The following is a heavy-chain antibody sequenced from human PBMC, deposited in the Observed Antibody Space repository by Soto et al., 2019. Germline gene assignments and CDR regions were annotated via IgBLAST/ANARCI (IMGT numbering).Heavy chain of an antibody. V-gene: IGHV4-31*03. CDR2: IYYSGST. Sequence: LSLTCTVSGGSISSGGYYWSWIRQHPGKGLEWIGYIYYSGSTYYNPSLKSRVTISVDTSKNQFSLKLSSVTAADTAVYYCARGTPPTYYYDSSGYYNVVENWFDPWGQGTLVTVSS. D-gene: IGHD3-22*01. J-gene: IGHJ5*02. CDR1: GGSISSGGYY. CDR3: ARGTPPTYYYDSSGYYNVVENWFDP.